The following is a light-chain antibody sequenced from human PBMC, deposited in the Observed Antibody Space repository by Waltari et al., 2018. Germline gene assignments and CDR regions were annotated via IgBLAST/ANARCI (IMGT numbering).Light chain of an antibody. V-gene: IGKV4-1*01. CDR1: QSVLYSSNNKNY. CDR3: HHYYIPPLT. J-gene: IGKJ5*01. CDR2: WAS. Sequence: DIVMTQSPDSLAVSLGERATINCKSSQSVLYSSNNKNYLAWYQQKAGQPPKVLIYWASTRESGVPDRFSGSGSGTDFTLTISSLQAEDVAVYYCHHYYIPPLTFGQGTRLEI.